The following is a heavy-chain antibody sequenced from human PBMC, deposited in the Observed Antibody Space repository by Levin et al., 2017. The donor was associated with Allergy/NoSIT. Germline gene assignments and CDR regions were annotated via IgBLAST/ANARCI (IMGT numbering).Heavy chain of an antibody. D-gene: IGHD5-18*01. V-gene: IGHV5-51*01. CDR2: IYPGDSET. CDR1: GYRFATYW. CDR3: ARLAETAMATYYIGMDV. Sequence: KLGESLKISCQGSGYRFATYWIAWVRQMPGRGLECMGIIYPGDSETRYSPSFQGQVTISADASISAVYLQWRSLRASDTAIYFCARLAETAMATYYIGMDVWGQGTTVSVSS. J-gene: IGHJ6*02.